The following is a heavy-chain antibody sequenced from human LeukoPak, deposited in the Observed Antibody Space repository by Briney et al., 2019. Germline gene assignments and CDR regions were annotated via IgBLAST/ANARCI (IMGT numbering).Heavy chain of an antibody. CDR1: GFTLGPYT. CDR3: ASGMRVGPNI. J-gene: IGHJ4*02. D-gene: IGHD1-26*01. V-gene: IGHV3-48*04. CDR2: ISSSSDTI. Sequence: GGSLRLSCAASGFTLGPYTMNWVRQAPGKGLEWVSYISSSSDTIYYADSVKGRFTISRDNAKNSLYLQMNSLRAEDTAVYYCASGMRVGPNIWGQGTLVTVSS.